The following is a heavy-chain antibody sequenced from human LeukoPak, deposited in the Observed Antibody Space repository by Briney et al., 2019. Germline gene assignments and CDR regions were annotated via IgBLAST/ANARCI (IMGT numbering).Heavy chain of an antibody. CDR2: IIPIFGTA. Sequence: ASVKLSCKASGGTFSNYAISWVRQAPGQGLEWMGRIIPIFGTANYAQKFQGRVTITTDESTSTAYMELSSLRSEDTAVYYCASHSSSWRYYFDYWGQGTLVTVSS. J-gene: IGHJ4*02. V-gene: IGHV1-69*05. CDR3: ASHSSSWRYYFDY. D-gene: IGHD6-13*01. CDR1: GGTFSNYA.